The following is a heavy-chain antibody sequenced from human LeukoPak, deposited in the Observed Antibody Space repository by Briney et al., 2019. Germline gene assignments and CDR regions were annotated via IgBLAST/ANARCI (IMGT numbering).Heavy chain of an antibody. CDR3: ARGRSCSGGSCFTNDAWLEAYYYYYGMDV. CDR1: GGSISSYY. CDR2: IYYSGST. D-gene: IGHD2-15*01. J-gene: IGHJ6*02. Sequence: SSETLSLTCTVSGGSISSYYWSWIRQPPGKGLEWIGYIYYSGSTNYNPSLKSRVTLPVDTSKNQFSLKLSSVTAADTAVYYCARGRSCSGGSCFTNDAWLEAYYYYYGMDVWGQGTTVTVSS. V-gene: IGHV4-59*01.